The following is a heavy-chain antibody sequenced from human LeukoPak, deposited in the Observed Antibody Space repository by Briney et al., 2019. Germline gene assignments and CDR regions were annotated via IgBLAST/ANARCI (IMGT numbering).Heavy chain of an antibody. Sequence: PGASLRLSCAASGFTFNSYAMSWVRQAPGKGLEWVAVISGSGGSTYYADFVKGRFTISRDNSKNTLYLQMNSLRVEDTAVYYCAKGRGAYGDSRFDYWGQGTLVTVSS. D-gene: IGHD4-17*01. J-gene: IGHJ4*02. V-gene: IGHV3-23*01. CDR1: GFTFNSYA. CDR3: AKGRGAYGDSRFDY. CDR2: ISGSGGST.